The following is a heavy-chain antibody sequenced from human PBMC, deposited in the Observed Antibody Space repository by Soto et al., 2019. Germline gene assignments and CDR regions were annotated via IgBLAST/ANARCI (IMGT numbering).Heavy chain of an antibody. J-gene: IGHJ2*01. V-gene: IGHV4-30-4*01. CDR2: ISYSGSA. CDR1: GGSISSGNYY. Sequence: PSETLSLTCTVSGGSISSGNYYWSWIRQPPGKGLEWIGFISYSGSAYYNPSLKSRVTISVDTSKNQFSLKLSSVTAADTAVYYCARFNWYFDLWGQGTLVTVSS. CDR3: ARFNWYFDL.